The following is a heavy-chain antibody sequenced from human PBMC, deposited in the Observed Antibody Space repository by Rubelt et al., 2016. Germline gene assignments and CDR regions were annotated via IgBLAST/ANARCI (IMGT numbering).Heavy chain of an antibody. CDR1: GYTLTELS. V-gene: IGHV1-24*01. D-gene: IGHD2-15*01. Sequence: QVQLVQSGAEVKKPGASVKVSCKVSGYTLTELSMHWVRRAPGKGLEWMGGFDPEDGETIYAQKVQGRVTMTEDTSTDTAYMGLSSLRSEESAVYYCATASPYCSGGSCYWGQGTLVTVSS. CDR3: ATASPYCSGGSCY. J-gene: IGHJ4*02. CDR2: FDPEDGET.